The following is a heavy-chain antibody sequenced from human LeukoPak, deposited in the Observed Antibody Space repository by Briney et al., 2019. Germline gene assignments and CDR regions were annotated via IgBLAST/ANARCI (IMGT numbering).Heavy chain of an antibody. V-gene: IGHV4-34*01. D-gene: IGHD5-12*01. CDR3: ARSGYDYSPNWFDP. CDR1: GGSFSGYY. CDR2: INHSGST. Sequence: PSETLSLTCAVYGGSFSGYYWSWIRQPPGKGLEWIGEINHSGSTNYNPSLKSRVTISVDTSKNQFSLKLSSVTAADTAVYYCARSGYDYSPNWFDPWGQGTLVTVSS. J-gene: IGHJ5*02.